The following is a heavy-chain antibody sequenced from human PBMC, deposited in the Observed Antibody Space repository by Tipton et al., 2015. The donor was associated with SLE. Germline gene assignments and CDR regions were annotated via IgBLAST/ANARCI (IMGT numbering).Heavy chain of an antibody. Sequence: QSGAEVKKPGASVKVSCKASGYTFTGYYMHWVRQAPGQGLEWMGWMNPNSGGTNYAQKFQGRVTMTRDTSISTAYMELSRLRSDDTAVYYCASRGRDSSGYFHFDYWGQGTLVTVSS. CDR1: GYTFTGYY. CDR2: MNPNSGGT. CDR3: ASRGRDSSGYFHFDY. J-gene: IGHJ4*02. D-gene: IGHD3-22*01. V-gene: IGHV1-2*02.